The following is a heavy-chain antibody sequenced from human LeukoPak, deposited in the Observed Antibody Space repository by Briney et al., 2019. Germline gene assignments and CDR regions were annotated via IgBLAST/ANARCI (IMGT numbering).Heavy chain of an antibody. CDR3: ARGGGGLDY. V-gene: IGHV3-74*01. D-gene: IGHD2-15*01. CDR1: GFTFSSYW. J-gene: IGHJ4*02. CDR2: IESDGSST. Sequence: GGSLRLSCAASGFTFSSYWMYWVRQAPGKGLVWVSRIESDGSSTTHADSVKGRFTVSRDNVKNTLYLQMNSLRDEDTAVYYCARGGGGLDYWGQGTLVTVSS.